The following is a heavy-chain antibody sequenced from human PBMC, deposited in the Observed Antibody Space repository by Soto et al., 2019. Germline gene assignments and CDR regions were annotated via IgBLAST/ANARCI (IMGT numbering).Heavy chain of an antibody. D-gene: IGHD6-13*01. CDR1: GYTFTNYA. J-gene: IGHJ4*02. V-gene: IGHV1-18*01. Sequence: QVQLVQSGAEVKKPGASVKVSCKASGYTFTNYAFSWVRQAPVQGLEWMGWISAYNGNTNYPQKLQGRVTVTTDTSTRTAYMELRSLRSDDTAVYFCARDLAAAGPFDYWGQGTLVTVSS. CDR3: ARDLAAAGPFDY. CDR2: ISAYNGNT.